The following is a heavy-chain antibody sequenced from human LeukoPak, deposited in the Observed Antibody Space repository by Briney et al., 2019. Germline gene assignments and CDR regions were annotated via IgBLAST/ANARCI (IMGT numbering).Heavy chain of an antibody. Sequence: GGSLRLSCAASGFTFSSYSMNWVRQAPGKGLEWVSSISSSSSYIYYADSVKGRFTISRDNAKNSLYLQMNSLRAEDTAVYYCAREPITMVRGVMDYYGMDVWGQGTTVTVSS. CDR2: ISSSSSYI. D-gene: IGHD3-10*01. CDR3: AREPITMVRGVMDYYGMDV. CDR1: GFTFSSYS. V-gene: IGHV3-21*01. J-gene: IGHJ6*02.